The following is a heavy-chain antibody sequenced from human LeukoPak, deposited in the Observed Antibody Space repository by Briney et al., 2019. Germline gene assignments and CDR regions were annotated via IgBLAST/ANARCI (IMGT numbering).Heavy chain of an antibody. J-gene: IGHJ4*02. D-gene: IGHD5-24*01. CDR2: ISWDGGST. CDR3: AKMATIPGDFDY. V-gene: IGHV3-43*01. Sequence: PGRSLRLSCAASGFTFDDYTMHWVRQAPGKGLEWVSLISWDGGSTYYADSVKGRFTISRDNSKNSLYLQMNSLRTEDTALYYCAKMATIPGDFDYWGQGTLVTVSS. CDR1: GFTFDDYT.